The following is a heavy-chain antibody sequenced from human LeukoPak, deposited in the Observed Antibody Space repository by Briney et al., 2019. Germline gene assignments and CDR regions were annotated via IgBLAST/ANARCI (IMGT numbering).Heavy chain of an antibody. Sequence: GGSLRLSCAASGFTFSSYWMSWVRQAPGKGLEWVASIKPDGSEKYYVDSVKGRFTISRDNAKNSLYLQMNSLRAEDTAVFYCARDRGGSGWYKLESWGQGTLVTVSS. CDR2: IKPDGSEK. D-gene: IGHD6-19*01. V-gene: IGHV3-7*01. CDR3: ARDRGGSGWYKLES. CDR1: GFTFSSYW. J-gene: IGHJ5*02.